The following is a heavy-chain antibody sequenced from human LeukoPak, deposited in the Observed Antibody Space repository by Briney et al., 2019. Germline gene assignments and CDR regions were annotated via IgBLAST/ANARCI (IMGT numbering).Heavy chain of an antibody. J-gene: IGHJ4*02. Sequence: SQTLSLTCTASGGSISSGGYYWSWIRQHPGKGLEWIGYIYYSGSTYYNPSLKSRVTISVDTSKNQFSLKLSSVTAADTAVYYCARDDSSGYLPIDYWGQGTLVTVSS. CDR2: IYYSGST. V-gene: IGHV4-31*03. D-gene: IGHD3-22*01. CDR1: GGSISSGGYY. CDR3: ARDDSSGYLPIDY.